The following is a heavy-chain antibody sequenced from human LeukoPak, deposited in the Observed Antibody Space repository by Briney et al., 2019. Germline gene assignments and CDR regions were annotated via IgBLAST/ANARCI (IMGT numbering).Heavy chain of an antibody. J-gene: IGHJ4*02. CDR3: ARDWLNRYVDY. D-gene: IGHD2-15*01. Sequence: GGSLRLSCAASGFTFSSFGMHWVRQAPGKGLEWVAVIWFDGSNKFYAESVMGRFTISRDDSKNTVYLQMNSLRAEDTAVYYCARDWLNRYVDYWGQGTLVTVSS. CDR2: IWFDGSNK. V-gene: IGHV3-33*01. CDR1: GFTFSSFG.